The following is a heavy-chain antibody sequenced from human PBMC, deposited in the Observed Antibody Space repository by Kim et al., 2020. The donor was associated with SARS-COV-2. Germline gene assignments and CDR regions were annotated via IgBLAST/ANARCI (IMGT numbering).Heavy chain of an antibody. J-gene: IGHJ6*02. V-gene: IGHV4-59*02. Sequence: SETLSLTCTVSGGSVTGYYWSWIRQPPGKGLEWIGYISHSGNPDYNPSLTSRVTISIDTSKNHFSLNLRSVTAADTAVYYCARDYWVTNNNGWNYYGLDVWGQGTTVTVSS. CDR3: ARDYWVTNNNGWNYYGLDV. D-gene: IGHD6-19*01. CDR2: ISHSGNP. CDR1: GGSVTGYY.